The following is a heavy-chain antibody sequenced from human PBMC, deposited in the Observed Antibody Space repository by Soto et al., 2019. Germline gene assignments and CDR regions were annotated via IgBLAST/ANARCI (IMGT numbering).Heavy chain of an antibody. D-gene: IGHD2-8*02. Sequence: LETLSHTCAFYGGSCSGYDWTWIRQPPGTGLEWIGEINHSGSSNYNPSLKSRVTISVDTSKNQFSLKLTSVTAADTAVYYCARDKITGLFDYWGQGTLVTVS. CDR3: ARDKITGLFDY. J-gene: IGHJ4*02. V-gene: IGHV4-34*01. CDR1: GGSCSGYD. CDR2: INHSGSS.